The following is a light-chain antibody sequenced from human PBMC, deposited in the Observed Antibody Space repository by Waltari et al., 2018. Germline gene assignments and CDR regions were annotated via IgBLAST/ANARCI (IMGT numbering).Light chain of an antibody. CDR3: QQYYRNPYT. Sequence: DIVVTQSPDSLAVSLGEKATIPCKCSQSILYSANNKNYLAWFQKKPGQPPKLFIYWSSTRESGVPDRFSGSGSGTEFSLTISGLQAEDVAVYYCQQYYRNPYTFGQGTNLEI. CDR2: WSS. CDR1: QSILYSANNKNY. J-gene: IGKJ2*01. V-gene: IGKV4-1*01.